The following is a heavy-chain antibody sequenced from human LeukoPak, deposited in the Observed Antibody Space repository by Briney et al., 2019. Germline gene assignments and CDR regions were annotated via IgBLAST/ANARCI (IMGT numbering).Heavy chain of an antibody. J-gene: IGHJ4*02. CDR2: ISPSGDST. CDR3: ARDFVGESGAAGY. CDR1: GFTFRSYS. D-gene: IGHD2-8*02. Sequence: GGSLRLSCAASGFTFRSYSMNWVRLAPGKGLERVSSISPSGDSTWNADSVRGRFTISRDNAKNSLSLQMDSLRADDTALYFCARDFVGESGAAGYWGQGTLVTVSS. V-gene: IGHV3-21*01.